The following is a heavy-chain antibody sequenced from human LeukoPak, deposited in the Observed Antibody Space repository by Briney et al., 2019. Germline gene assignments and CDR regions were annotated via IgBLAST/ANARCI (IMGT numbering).Heavy chain of an antibody. CDR1: GYTFTGYY. Sequence: ASVKVSCKASGYTFTGYYMHGVRQAPGQGLEGVGWINPNSGGTNYAQKFKGRVTMTRATSISTAYMELSRLRSDDTAVYYCARIVPSPGAANYFDYWGQGTLVTVSS. CDR3: ARIVPSPGAANYFDY. J-gene: IGHJ4*02. CDR2: INPNSGGT. V-gene: IGHV1-2*02. D-gene: IGHD2-2*01.